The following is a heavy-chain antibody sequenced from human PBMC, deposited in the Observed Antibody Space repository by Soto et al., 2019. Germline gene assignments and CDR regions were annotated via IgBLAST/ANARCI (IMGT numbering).Heavy chain of an antibody. Sequence: SVKVSCKASGGTFSSYAISWVRQAPGQGLEWMGGIIPIFGTANYAQKFQGRVTITADKSTSTAYMELSSLRSEDTAVYYCARGPLILSPFGYWGQGTLITVSS. J-gene: IGHJ4*02. V-gene: IGHV1-69*06. CDR3: ARGPLILSPFGY. CDR1: GGTFSSYA. CDR2: IIPIFGTA. D-gene: IGHD3-3*02.